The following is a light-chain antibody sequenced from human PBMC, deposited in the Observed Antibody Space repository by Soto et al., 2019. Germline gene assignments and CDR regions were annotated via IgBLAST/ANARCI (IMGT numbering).Light chain of an antibody. Sequence: DIVMTQTPATLSVSPGERATLSCRASQNVGSSLAWYQQKPGQAPRLLIYDTSTRATGIPARFSGSVSGTEFTLTISSLQSEDFAVYYCQQYNNWYTFGQGTKLEIK. CDR1: QNVGSS. CDR2: DTS. J-gene: IGKJ2*01. V-gene: IGKV3-15*01. CDR3: QQYNNWYT.